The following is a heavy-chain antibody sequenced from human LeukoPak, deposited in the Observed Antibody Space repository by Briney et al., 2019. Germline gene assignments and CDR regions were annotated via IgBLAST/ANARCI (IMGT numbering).Heavy chain of an antibody. Sequence: GESLKISCKGSGYTFTNYWVGWVRQMPGKGLEWMGTIYPNNSDSRYNPSFRGQVTISVDRSITTAYLLWKSLKASDTAIYYCALSNEAFDSAGYFNYWGQGTLVTVSS. V-gene: IGHV5-51*01. D-gene: IGHD3-22*01. J-gene: IGHJ4*02. CDR1: GYTFTNYW. CDR3: ALSNEAFDSAGYFNY. CDR2: IYPNNSDS.